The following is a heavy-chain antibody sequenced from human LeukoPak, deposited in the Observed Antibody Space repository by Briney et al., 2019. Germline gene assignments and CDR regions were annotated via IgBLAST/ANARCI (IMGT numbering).Heavy chain of an antibody. D-gene: IGHD3-10*01. CDR2: ISTYNGNT. CDR1: GYTFTSHG. CDR3: ARDFSPLWFGKYYFDY. J-gene: IGHJ4*02. Sequence: ASVKVSCKASGYTFTSHGISWVRQAPGQGLEWMGWISTYNGNTNYAQKLQGRVSMTTDTSTSTAYMDLRSLRSDDTAVYYCARDFSPLWFGKYYFDYWGQGTLVTVSS. V-gene: IGHV1-18*01.